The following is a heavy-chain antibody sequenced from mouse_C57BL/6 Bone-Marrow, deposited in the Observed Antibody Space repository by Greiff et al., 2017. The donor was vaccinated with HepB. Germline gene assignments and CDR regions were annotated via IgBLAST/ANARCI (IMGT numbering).Heavy chain of an antibody. V-gene: IGHV1-64*01. CDR1: GYTFTSYW. Sequence: VQLQQSGAELVKPGASVKLSCKASGYTFTSYWMHWVKQRPGQGLEWIGMIHPNSGSTNYNEKVKSKATLTVDKSSSTAYMQLSSLTSEDSAVYYCTRRGIYDYALYYWGQGTTLTVSS. CDR2: IHPNSGST. CDR3: TRRGIYDYALYY. D-gene: IGHD2-4*01. J-gene: IGHJ2*01.